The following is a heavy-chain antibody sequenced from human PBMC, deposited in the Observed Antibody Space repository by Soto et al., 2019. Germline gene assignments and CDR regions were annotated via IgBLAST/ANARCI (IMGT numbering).Heavy chain of an antibody. V-gene: IGHV1-2*04. D-gene: IGHD2-2*01. CDR3: ARWPIVPADYYYGMAV. Sequence: GASVKVSCKASGYTFTGYYMHWVRQAPGQGLEWMGWINPNSGGTNYAQKFQGWVTMTRDTSISTAYMELSRLRSDDTAVYYCARWPIVPADYYYGMAVWGQGTTVTVSS. CDR2: INPNSGGT. CDR1: GYTFTGYY. J-gene: IGHJ6*02.